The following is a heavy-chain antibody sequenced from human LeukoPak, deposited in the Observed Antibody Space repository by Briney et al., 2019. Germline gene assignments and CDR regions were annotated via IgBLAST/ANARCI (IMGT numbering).Heavy chain of an antibody. V-gene: IGHV3-9*01. CDR2: ISWNSGSI. D-gene: IGHD3-9*01. J-gene: IGHJ3*02. CDR3: AKDRLSAYDILTGYSDAFDI. Sequence: PGRSLRLSCAASGFTFDDYAMHWVRQAPGKGLEWVSGISWNSGSIGYADSVKGRFTISRDNAKNSLYLQMNSLRAEDTALYYCAKDRLSAYDILTGYSDAFDIWGQGTMVTVSS. CDR1: GFTFDDYA.